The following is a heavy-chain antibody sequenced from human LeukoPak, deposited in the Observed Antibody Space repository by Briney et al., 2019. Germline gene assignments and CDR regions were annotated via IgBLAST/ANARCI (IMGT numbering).Heavy chain of an antibody. CDR3: AKDRWDLVVVPAAIFAQ. CDR2: ISAYNGNT. V-gene: IGHV1-18*01. J-gene: IGHJ4*02. CDR1: GYTFTSYG. Sequence: ASVKVSCKASGYTFTSYGISWVRQAPGQGLEWMGWISAYNGNTNYAQKLQGRVTMTTDTSTSTAYMELRSLRSDDTAVYYCAKDRWDLVVVPAAIFAQWGQGTLVTVSS. D-gene: IGHD2-2*02.